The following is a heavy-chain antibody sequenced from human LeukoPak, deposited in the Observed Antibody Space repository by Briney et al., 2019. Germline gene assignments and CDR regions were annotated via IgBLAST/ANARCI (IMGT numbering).Heavy chain of an antibody. D-gene: IGHD3-22*01. CDR3: ARDGGYYDSSMI. CDR2: INPNSGNT. CDR1: GYTFTGYY. J-gene: IGHJ4*02. Sequence: GASVKVSCKASGYTFTGYYMHWVRQAPGQGLEWMGWINPNSGNTNYAQKLQGRVTMTTDTSTSTAYMELRSLRSDDTAVYYCARDGGYYDSSMIWGQGTLVTVSS. V-gene: IGHV1-18*04.